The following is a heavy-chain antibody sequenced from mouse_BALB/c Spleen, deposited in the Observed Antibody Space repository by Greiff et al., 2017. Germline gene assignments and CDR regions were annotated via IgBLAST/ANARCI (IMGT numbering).Heavy chain of an antibody. Sequence: EVKLMESGGDLVKPGGSLKLSCAASGFTFSSYGMSWVRQTPDKRLEWVATISSGGSYTYYPDSVKGRFTISRDNAKNTLYLQMSSLKSEDTAMYYCARAMITTRAMDYWGQGTSVTVSS. CDR3: ARAMITTRAMDY. D-gene: IGHD2-4*01. J-gene: IGHJ4*01. V-gene: IGHV5-6*01. CDR1: GFTFSSYG. CDR2: ISSGGSYT.